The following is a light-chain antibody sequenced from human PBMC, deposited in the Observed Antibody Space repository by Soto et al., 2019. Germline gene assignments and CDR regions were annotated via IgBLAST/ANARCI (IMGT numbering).Light chain of an antibody. J-gene: IGLJ3*02. Sequence: QSALTQPASVSGSPGQSITISCTGTSSDVGGYNYVSWYQQHPGKAPKLMIYEVSNRPSGVSNRFSGSKSGNTASLTVSGLQAEDEADYYCCSYAGSYTWVFGGGTKLTV. CDR1: SSDVGGYNY. V-gene: IGLV2-14*01. CDR2: EVS. CDR3: CSYAGSYTWV.